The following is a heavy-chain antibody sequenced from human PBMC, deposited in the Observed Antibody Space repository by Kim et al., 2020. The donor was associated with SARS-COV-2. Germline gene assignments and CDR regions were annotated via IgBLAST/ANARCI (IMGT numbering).Heavy chain of an antibody. CDR2: ISGSGGST. CDR3: AKGVGYGDYLLGGFDY. Sequence: GGSLRLSCAASGFTFSSYAMSWVRQAPGKGLEWVSAISGSGGSTYYADSVKGRFTISRDNSKNTLYLQMNSLRAEDTAVYYCAKGVGYGDYLLGGFDYWGQGTLVTVSS. V-gene: IGHV3-23*01. J-gene: IGHJ4*02. CDR1: GFTFSSYA. D-gene: IGHD4-17*01.